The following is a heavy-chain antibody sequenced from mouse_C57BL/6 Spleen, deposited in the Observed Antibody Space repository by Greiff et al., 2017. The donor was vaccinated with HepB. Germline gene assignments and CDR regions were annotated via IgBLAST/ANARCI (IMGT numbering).Heavy chain of an antibody. J-gene: IGHJ1*03. D-gene: IGHD2-2*01. CDR3: AKGIYDGYYFDG. CDR1: GYSITSGYY. V-gene: IGHV3-6*01. Sequence: EVQLQQSGPGLVKPSQSLSLTCSVTGYSITSGYYWNWIRQFPGNKLEWMGSISYDGSNNYNPSLKNRISITRDTSKNQFFLKLKSVTTEDTATYYCAKGIYDGYYFDGWGTGTTVTVSS. CDR2: ISYDGSN.